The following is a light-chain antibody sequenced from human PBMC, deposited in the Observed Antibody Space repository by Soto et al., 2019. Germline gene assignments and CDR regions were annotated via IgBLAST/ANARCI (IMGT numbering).Light chain of an antibody. Sequence: DIQMTQSPSSLSASVGASVTITCRASQNIYNYLDWYQQKPGKAPRLLIYAASTLHSGVPARYSCSGSGRDFILTINGLKPDDFATFCCQHSYTDPPVTFGQGTRREI. CDR2: AAS. V-gene: IGKV1-39*01. J-gene: IGKJ2*01. CDR1: QNIYNY. CDR3: QHSYTDPPVT.